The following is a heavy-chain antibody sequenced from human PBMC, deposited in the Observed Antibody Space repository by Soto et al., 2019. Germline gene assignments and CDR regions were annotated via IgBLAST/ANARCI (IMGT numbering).Heavy chain of an antibody. D-gene: IGHD5-12*01. Sequence: GASVKVSCKASGFTFTSYAMHWVRQAPGQRLEWMGWINAGNVNTKFSQMFQGRVTITADNSTGTAYMELNRLRSEDTAVYYCVRDSPIGSTFSGYDGIDYWGQGTLVTVSS. CDR2: INAGNVNT. J-gene: IGHJ4*02. CDR1: GFTFTSYA. CDR3: VRDSPIGSTFSGYDGIDY. V-gene: IGHV1-3*01.